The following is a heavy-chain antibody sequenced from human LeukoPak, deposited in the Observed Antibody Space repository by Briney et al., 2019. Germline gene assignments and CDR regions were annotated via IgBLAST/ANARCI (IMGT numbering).Heavy chain of an antibody. D-gene: IGHD2-15*01. V-gene: IGHV3-21*04. J-gene: IGHJ4*02. CDR2: ISSSSSYI. Sequence: GGSLRLSCAASGFTFSSYSMNWVRQAPGKGLEWVSSISSSSSYIYYADSVKGRFTISRDNSKNTLYLQMNSLRAEDTAVYYCAKATCSGATCARFDYWGQGTLVTVSS. CDR1: GFTFSSYS. CDR3: AKATCSGATCARFDY.